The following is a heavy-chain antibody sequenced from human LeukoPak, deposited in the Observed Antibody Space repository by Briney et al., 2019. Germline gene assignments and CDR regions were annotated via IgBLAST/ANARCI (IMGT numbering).Heavy chain of an antibody. Sequence: PGGSLRLSCAASGFTFSSYGMSWVRQAPGKGLEWVSRINSDGINTSYADSVKGRFTISRDNAKNTLNLQMNSLRAEDTAVYYCARDLGQYSDTSDNWFDPWGQGTLVTVSS. V-gene: IGHV3-74*01. CDR2: INSDGINT. CDR1: GFTFSSYG. CDR3: ARDLGQYSDTSDNWFDP. D-gene: IGHD3-22*01. J-gene: IGHJ5*02.